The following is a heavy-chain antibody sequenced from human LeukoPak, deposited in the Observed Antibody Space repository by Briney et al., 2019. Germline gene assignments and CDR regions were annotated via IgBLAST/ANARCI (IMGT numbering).Heavy chain of an antibody. CDR2: ISSNGGST. V-gene: IGHV3-64D*06. D-gene: IGHD3-9*01. J-gene: IGHJ4*02. CDR1: GFTFSSYA. CDR3: VKDPLYYGILTATDGFDY. Sequence: GGSLRLSCSASGFTFSSYAMHWVRQAPGKGLEYVSAISSNGGSTYYADSVKGRFTISRDNSKNTLYLQMSSLRAEDTAVYYCVKDPLYYGILTATDGFDYWGQGTLVTVSS.